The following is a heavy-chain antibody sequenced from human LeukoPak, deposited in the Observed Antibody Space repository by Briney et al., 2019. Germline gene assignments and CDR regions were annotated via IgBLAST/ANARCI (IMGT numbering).Heavy chain of an antibody. CDR1: GFTFDDYG. V-gene: IGHV3-23*01. Sequence: PGGSLRLSCAASGFTFDDYGMSWVRQAPGKGLDWVSAISGSGGNTYYADSVKGRFTISRDNSKNTLYLQMNSLRAEDTAVYYCAKDQYGGNPQYYFDYWGQGTLVTVSS. CDR2: ISGSGGNT. D-gene: IGHD4-23*01. J-gene: IGHJ4*02. CDR3: AKDQYGGNPQYYFDY.